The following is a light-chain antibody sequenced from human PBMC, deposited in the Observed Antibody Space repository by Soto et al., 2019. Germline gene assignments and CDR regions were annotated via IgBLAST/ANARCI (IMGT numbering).Light chain of an antibody. CDR3: QQYDNSPPLT. J-gene: IGKJ4*01. V-gene: IGKV3-20*01. CDR1: QSLSSTY. CDR2: DVS. Sequence: EIVLTQSPGTLSLSPGERATLSCRASQSLSSTYLAWYQQKPGQAPRLLMYDVSTRATGIPDRFSGGGSGTDFTLTISRLEPEDFAVYYCQQYDNSPPLTFGGGTKVEIK.